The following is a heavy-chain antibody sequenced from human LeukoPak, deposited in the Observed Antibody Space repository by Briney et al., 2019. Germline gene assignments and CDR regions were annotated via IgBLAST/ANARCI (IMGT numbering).Heavy chain of an antibody. D-gene: IGHD2/OR15-2a*01. CDR3: VSFYETY. CDR2: INSDGSWT. V-gene: IGHV3-74*01. Sequence: GGSLRLSCAASGFTFSSYGMHWVRQAPGKGLVWVSHINSDGSWTSYADSVKGRFTISKDNAKNTVYLQMNNLRAEDTAVYYCVSFYETYWGRGTLVTVSS. J-gene: IGHJ4*02. CDR1: GFTFSSYG.